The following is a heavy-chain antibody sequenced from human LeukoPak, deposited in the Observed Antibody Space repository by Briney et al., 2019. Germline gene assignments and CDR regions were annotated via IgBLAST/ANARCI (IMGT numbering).Heavy chain of an antibody. CDR3: ARKRSPGAFDI. CDR1: GFTFSSYS. V-gene: IGHV3-48*01. J-gene: IGHJ3*02. Sequence: GGSLRLSCAASGFTFSSYSMNWVRQAPGKGLEWVSYISSLSGTINYADSVKGRFIISRDNAKNSMFLQMNSLRAEDTAVYYCARKRSPGAFDIWGQGTMVTVSS. CDR2: ISSLSGTI.